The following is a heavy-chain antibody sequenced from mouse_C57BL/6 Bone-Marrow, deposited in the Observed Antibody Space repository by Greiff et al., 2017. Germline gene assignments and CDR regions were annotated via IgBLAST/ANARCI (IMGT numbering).Heavy chain of an antibody. CDR1: GYTFTSYW. CDR3: VPNWDIDY. J-gene: IGHJ2*01. V-gene: IGHV1-50*01. D-gene: IGHD4-1*02. CDR2: IDPADSYT. Sequence: QVQLQQPGAELVKPGASVKLSCKASGYTFTSYWMQWVKQRPGQGLEWIGEIDPADSYTNYNQKFKGKATLTVDTSSSTAYMQLSSLTSEDSAVYYCVPNWDIDYWGQGTTLTVSS.